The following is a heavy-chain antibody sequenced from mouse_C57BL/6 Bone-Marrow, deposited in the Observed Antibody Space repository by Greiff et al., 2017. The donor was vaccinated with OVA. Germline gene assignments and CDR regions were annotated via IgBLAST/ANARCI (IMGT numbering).Heavy chain of an antibody. CDR2: IHPSDSDT. D-gene: IGHD1-1*01. CDR1: GYTFTSYW. J-gene: IGHJ1*03. Sequence: QVQLQQPGAELVKPGASVKVSCKASGYTFTSYWMHWVKQRPGQGLEWIGRIHPSDSDTNYNPKFKGKARLTVDKSSSTAYMQLSSLTCEESAVYYCEIGGTTVEPDWYFDVWGTGTTVTVSA. V-gene: IGHV1-74*01. CDR3: EIGGTTVEPDWYFDV.